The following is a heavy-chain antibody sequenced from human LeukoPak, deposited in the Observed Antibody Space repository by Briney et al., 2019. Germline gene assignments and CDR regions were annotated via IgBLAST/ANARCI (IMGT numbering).Heavy chain of an antibody. V-gene: IGHV3-30*04. CDR3: ARDGDLVMP. CDR2: TSYDGSHE. D-gene: IGHD3-9*01. J-gene: IGHJ5*02. Sequence: GGSLRLSCAASGFTFSRYSMHWVRQAPGKGLEWVAVTSYDGSHEDYADSVRGRFTISRDNSKNTLYLQMNSLRAEDTAVYYCARDGDLVMPWGQGTLVTVSS. CDR1: GFTFSRYS.